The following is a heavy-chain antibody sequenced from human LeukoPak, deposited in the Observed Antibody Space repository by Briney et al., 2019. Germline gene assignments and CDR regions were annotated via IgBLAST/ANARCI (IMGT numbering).Heavy chain of an antibody. Sequence: ASVKVSCKASGYTFTSYDINWVRQATGQGLEWMGWMNPNSGNTGYAQKFQGRVTITRNTSISTAYMELSSLRSEDTAVYYCASSFSQQLVPSAEYFQHWGQGTLVTVSS. J-gene: IGHJ1*01. CDR3: ASSFSQQLVPSAEYFQH. D-gene: IGHD6-13*01. V-gene: IGHV1-8*03. CDR2: MNPNSGNT. CDR1: GYTFTSYD.